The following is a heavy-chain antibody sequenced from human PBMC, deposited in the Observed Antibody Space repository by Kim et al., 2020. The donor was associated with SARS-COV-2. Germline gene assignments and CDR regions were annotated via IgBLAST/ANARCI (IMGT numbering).Heavy chain of an antibody. J-gene: IGHJ4*02. CDR3: ASVKYCSSTSCVMPLDY. CDR2: ISSSSSYI. D-gene: IGHD2-2*01. V-gene: IGHV3-21*01. Sequence: GGSLRLSCAASGFTFSSYSMNWVRQAPGKGLEWVSSISSSSSYIYYADSVKGRFTISRDNAKNSLYLQMNSLRAEDTAVYYCASVKYCSSTSCVMPLDYWGQGTLVTVSS. CDR1: GFTFSSYS.